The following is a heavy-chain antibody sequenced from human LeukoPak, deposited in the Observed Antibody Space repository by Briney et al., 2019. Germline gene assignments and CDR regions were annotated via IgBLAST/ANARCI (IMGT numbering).Heavy chain of an antibody. D-gene: IGHD4-11*01. CDR3: ARGRTTGEFDY. J-gene: IGHJ4*02. Sequence: SVKVSCKASGGTFSSHAISWVRQAPGQGLEWMGGINPIFHTPTYARKFQGRLTITKDESMSTASMDLSSLISDDTAVYCARGRTTGEFDYWGQGTLVTVSS. CDR2: INPIFHTP. V-gene: IGHV1-69*05. CDR1: GGTFSSHA.